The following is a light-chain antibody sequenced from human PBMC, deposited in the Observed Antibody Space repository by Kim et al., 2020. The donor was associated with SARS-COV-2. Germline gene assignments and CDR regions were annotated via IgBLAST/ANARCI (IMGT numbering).Light chain of an antibody. CDR1: QTILKL. V-gene: IGKV1-39*01. CDR3: QQSYIAPWT. J-gene: IGKJ1*01. CDR2: AAS. Sequence: SASVGDRITITCRASQTILKLLNWYQQKPGEAPRLLIYAASSLQSGVPSRFSGSKSEADFTLTISNLQPEDSATYYCQQSYIAPWTFGRGTKLEI.